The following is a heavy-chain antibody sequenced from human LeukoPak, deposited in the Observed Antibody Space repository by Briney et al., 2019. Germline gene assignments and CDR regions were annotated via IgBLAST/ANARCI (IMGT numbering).Heavy chain of an antibody. J-gene: IGHJ4*02. CDR1: GCSISSSSYY. Sequence: PSETLSLTCTVSGCSISSSSYYWGWIRQPPGKGLEWIGSIYYSGSTYYNPSLKSRVTISVDTSKNQFSLKLSSVTAADTAVYYCARPSSSGQDYWGQGTLVTVSS. CDR3: ARPSSSGQDY. V-gene: IGHV4-39*01. D-gene: IGHD6-13*01. CDR2: IYYSGST.